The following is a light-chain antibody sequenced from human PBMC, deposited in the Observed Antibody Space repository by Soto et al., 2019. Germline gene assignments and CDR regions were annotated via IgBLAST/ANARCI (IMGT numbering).Light chain of an antibody. CDR2: GAS. CDR1: QRVSTN. Sequence: EILMTQSQATLYVSPGERATLSCRASQRVSTNLAWYQQTPGQPPRLLIYGASIRATGTPVRFSGSGSGTEFTLTISSLKSEDFATDYCQQVKSYPRTFGGGTKVEIE. J-gene: IGKJ4*01. CDR3: QQVKSYPRT. V-gene: IGKV3-15*01.